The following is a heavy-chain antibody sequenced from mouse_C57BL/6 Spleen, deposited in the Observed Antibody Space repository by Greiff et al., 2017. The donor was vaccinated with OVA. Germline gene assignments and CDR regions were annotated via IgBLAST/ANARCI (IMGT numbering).Heavy chain of an antibody. Sequence: VQLQQSGPELVKPGASVKIPCKASGYTFTDYNMAWVKQSHGKSLEWIGDINPNNGGTIYNQKFKGKATLTVDKSSSTAYMELRSLTSEDTAVYYCARGGAMDYWGQGTSVTVSS. CDR3: ARGGAMDY. CDR2: INPNNGGT. J-gene: IGHJ4*01. V-gene: IGHV1-18*01. CDR1: GYTFTDYN.